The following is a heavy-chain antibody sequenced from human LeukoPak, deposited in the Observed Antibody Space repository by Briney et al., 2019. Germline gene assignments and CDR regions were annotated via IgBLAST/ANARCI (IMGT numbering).Heavy chain of an antibody. V-gene: IGHV3-11*01. J-gene: IGHJ4*02. CDR3: ARDERLLSFLK. Sequence: GGSLRLSCAASGFTFSDYYMSWIRQAPGKGLEWISYISSTGSNIYYADSVKGRSTISRDNAKNSLYLQMNSLRAEDTAIYYCARDERLLSFLKWGQGTLVTVSS. CDR2: ISSTGSNI. CDR1: GFTFSDYY. D-gene: IGHD3-3*01.